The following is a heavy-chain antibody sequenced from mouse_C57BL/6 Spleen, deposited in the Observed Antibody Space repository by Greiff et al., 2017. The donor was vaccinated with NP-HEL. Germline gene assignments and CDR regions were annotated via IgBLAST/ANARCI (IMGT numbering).Heavy chain of an antibody. CDR1: GYTFTDYE. CDR3: TGITTVVATDYAMDY. CDR2: IDPETGGT. Sequence: VQLQQSGAELVRPGASVTLSCKASGYTFTDYEMHWVKQTPVHGLEWIGAIDPETGGTAYNQKFKGKAILTADKSSSTAYMELRSLTSEDSAVYYCTGITTVVATDYAMDYWGQGTSVTVSS. J-gene: IGHJ4*01. D-gene: IGHD1-1*01. V-gene: IGHV1-15*01.